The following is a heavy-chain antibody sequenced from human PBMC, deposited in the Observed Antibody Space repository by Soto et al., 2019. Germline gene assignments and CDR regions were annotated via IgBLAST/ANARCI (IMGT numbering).Heavy chain of an antibody. D-gene: IGHD1-7*01. CDR2: IYSDGGT. Sequence: EVQLVESGGGLIQPGGSLRLSCAASGFSVSGNYMNWVRLAPGKGLEWVSVIYSDGGTFYADSVKGRFTISRDISRNTLYLKMNSLRAEDTAVYYCAGSTNYFLYYFDYWGQGTLVAVSS. V-gene: IGHV3-53*01. J-gene: IGHJ4*02. CDR1: GFSVSGNY. CDR3: AGSTNYFLYYFDY.